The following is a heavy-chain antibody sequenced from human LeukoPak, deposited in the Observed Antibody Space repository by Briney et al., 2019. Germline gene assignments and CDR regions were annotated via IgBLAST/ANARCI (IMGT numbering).Heavy chain of an antibody. V-gene: IGHV3-21*01. J-gene: IGHJ3*02. D-gene: IGHD1-26*01. CDR3: ARGGIITSYAFEI. CDR1: GFTFSSYS. CDR2: ISSSSSYI. Sequence: GSLRLSCAASGFTFSSYSMNWVRQAPGKGREWVSSISSSSSYIYYADSVKGRFTISRDNAKNSLYLQMDSLRAEDTAVYYCARGGIITSYAFEIWGQGTMVTVSS.